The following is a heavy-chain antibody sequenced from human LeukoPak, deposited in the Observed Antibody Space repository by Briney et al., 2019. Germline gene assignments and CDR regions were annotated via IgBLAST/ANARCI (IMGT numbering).Heavy chain of an antibody. CDR1: GFTFSSYG. CDR3: AKGGQRLTGYTYFDY. Sequence: GRSLRLSCAASGFTFSSYGMHWVRQAPGKGLEGVAVISYDGSNKYYADSVKGRFTISRDNSKDTLYLQMNSLRAEDTAVYYCAKGGQRLTGYTYFDYWGQGTLVTVSS. D-gene: IGHD3-9*01. V-gene: IGHV3-30*18. CDR2: ISYDGSNK. J-gene: IGHJ4*02.